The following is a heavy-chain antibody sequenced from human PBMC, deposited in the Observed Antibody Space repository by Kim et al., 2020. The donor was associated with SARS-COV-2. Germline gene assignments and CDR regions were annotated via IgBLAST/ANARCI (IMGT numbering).Heavy chain of an antibody. CDR3: ARRASLSTGYFDY. Sequence: YNPSLKSRVTISVDTSKNQFSLKLSSVTAADTAVYYCARRASLSTGYFDYWGQGTLVTVSS. V-gene: IGHV4-39*07. D-gene: IGHD1-1*01. J-gene: IGHJ4*02.